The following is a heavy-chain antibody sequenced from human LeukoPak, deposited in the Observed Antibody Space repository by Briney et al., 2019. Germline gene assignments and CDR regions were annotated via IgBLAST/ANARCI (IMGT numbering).Heavy chain of an antibody. CDR1: GFTFSSYA. J-gene: IGHJ5*02. CDR2: ISGSGGST. V-gene: IGHV3-23*01. CDR3: ARTDNVLRYFDWLSGAFNWFDP. Sequence: GGSLRLSCAASGFTFSSYAMSWVRQAPGKGLEWVSAISGSGGSTYYADSVKGRFTISRDNSKNTLYPQMNSLRAEDTAVYYCARTDNVLRYFDWLSGAFNWFDPWGQGTLVTVSS. D-gene: IGHD3-9*01.